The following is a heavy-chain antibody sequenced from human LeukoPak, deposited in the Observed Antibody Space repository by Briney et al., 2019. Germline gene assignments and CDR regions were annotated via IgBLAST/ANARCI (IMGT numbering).Heavy chain of an antibody. J-gene: IGHJ4*02. V-gene: IGHV4-59*01. D-gene: IGHD3-9*01. CDR3: ARVTQIRYYDVLTGVYYFDY. CDR1: GGSIINYY. CDR2: IYYNGNT. Sequence: PSETLSLTCNVSGGSIINYYWSWIRKPPGKGLEWIGFIYYNGNTNYNPSLKSRVTISVDTSENHFSLKLTSVTAADTAVYYCARVTQIRYYDVLTGVYYFDYWGRGTLVTVSS.